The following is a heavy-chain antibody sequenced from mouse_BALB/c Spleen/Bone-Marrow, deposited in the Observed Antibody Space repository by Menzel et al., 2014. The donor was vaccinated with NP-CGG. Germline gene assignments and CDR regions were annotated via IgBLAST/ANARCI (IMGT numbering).Heavy chain of an antibody. CDR2: IYPGDGDT. CDR3: ARCDGYPYYFDY. V-gene: IGHV1-80*01. CDR1: GYAFSNYW. D-gene: IGHD2-3*01. Sequence: QVQLQQSGADLVRPGSSVKISCKASGYAFSNYWMNWVKQRPGQGLERIGQIYPGDGDTNYYGKFKGKATLTADKSSSTAYMQLSSLTSEDSAVYFCARCDGYPYYFDYWGQGTTLTVSS. J-gene: IGHJ2*01.